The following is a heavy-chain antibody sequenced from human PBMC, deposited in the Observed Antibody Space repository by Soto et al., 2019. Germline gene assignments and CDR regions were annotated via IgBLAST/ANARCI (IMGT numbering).Heavy chain of an antibody. CDR2: IYYSGAT. D-gene: IGHD1-26*01. CDR1: GGSISGYF. V-gene: IGHV4-59*01. Sequence: QVQLQESGPGLVRPSETLSLTCTVSGGSISGYFWTWIRQSPGKGLEWIGNIYYSGATNSNPSLKSLRAISLDTSKNHFSLRLTSVTAVDTAIYYCARDAGLGDGMDVWGQGTAVTVSS. J-gene: IGHJ6*02. CDR3: ARDAGLGDGMDV.